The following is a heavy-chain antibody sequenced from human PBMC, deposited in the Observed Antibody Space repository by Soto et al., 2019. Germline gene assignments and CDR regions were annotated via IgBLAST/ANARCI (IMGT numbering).Heavy chain of an antibody. V-gene: IGHV4-31*03. CDR2: IYYSGST. CDR3: AREWDYGDYGTDAFDI. CDR1: GGSISSGGYC. Sequence: LSITCTVSGGSISSGGYCWRWISQHPGEGLEWIGYIYYSGSTYYNPSLKSRVTISVDTSKNQFSLKLSSVTAADTAVYYCAREWDYGDYGTDAFDIWGQGTMVTDSS. J-gene: IGHJ3*02. D-gene: IGHD4-17*01.